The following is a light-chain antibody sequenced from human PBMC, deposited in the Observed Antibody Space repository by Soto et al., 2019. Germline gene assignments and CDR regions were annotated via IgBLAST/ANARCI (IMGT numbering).Light chain of an antibody. Sequence: DIQMTQSPSTLSTSVGDRVTITCRASQTISSWLAWYQQTPGKAPKILIYKASTLKSGVPSRFSGSGAGTEFTLTISSLQPDDVETYYCQHYNSYSEAFGQGTKVDIK. J-gene: IGKJ1*01. CDR1: QTISSW. V-gene: IGKV1-5*03. CDR2: KAS. CDR3: QHYNSYSEA.